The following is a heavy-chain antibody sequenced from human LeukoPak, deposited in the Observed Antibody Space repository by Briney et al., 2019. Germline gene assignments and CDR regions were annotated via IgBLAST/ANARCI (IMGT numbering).Heavy chain of an antibody. CDR3: AKGSKAVLFTRDYYLDV. J-gene: IGHJ6*03. CDR2: IRYDGSNK. CDR1: GFTFSSYG. V-gene: IGHV3-30*02. Sequence: PGGSLRLSCAASGFTFSSYGIHWVRQAPGKGLEWVAFIRYDGSNKNYADSVKGRFTISRDNSKNTLYLQVNSLRAEDTAVYYCAKGSKAVLFTRDYYLDVWGKGTTVTISS. D-gene: IGHD6-19*01.